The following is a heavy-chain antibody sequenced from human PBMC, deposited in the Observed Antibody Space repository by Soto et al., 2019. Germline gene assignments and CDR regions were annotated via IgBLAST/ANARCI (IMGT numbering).Heavy chain of an antibody. CDR2: IDYSGST. V-gene: IGHV4-39*01. CDR1: GGSINSSSYF. Sequence: SETLSLTCSVSGGSINSSSYFWGWVRQPPGKGLEWIGSIDYSGSTYYNPSLRSRVTISVDTSKNQFSLKLSSVTAADTAVFYCARHYSSGSRNWFDPWGQGTLVTVSS. D-gene: IGHD6-19*01. J-gene: IGHJ5*02. CDR3: ARHYSSGSRNWFDP.